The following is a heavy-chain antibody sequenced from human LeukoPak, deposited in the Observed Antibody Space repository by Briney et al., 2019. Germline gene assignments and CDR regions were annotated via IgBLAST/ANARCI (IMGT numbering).Heavy chain of an antibody. V-gene: IGHV3-53*01. D-gene: IGHD1-14*01. J-gene: IGHJ3*02. CDR1: GFTVSSNY. CDR3: ARDPLPGIDAFDI. CDR2: IYSGGST. Sequence: PGGSLRLSCAASGFTVSSNYMSWVRQVPGKGLEWVSVIYSGGSTYYADSVKGRFTISRDNSKNTLYLQINSLRAEDTAVYYCARDPLPGIDAFDIWGQGTMVTVSS.